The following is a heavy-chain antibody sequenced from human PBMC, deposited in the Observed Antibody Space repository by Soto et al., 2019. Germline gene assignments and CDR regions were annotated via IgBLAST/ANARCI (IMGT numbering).Heavy chain of an antibody. D-gene: IGHD3-22*01. J-gene: IGHJ4*02. CDR1: GFTFSSYG. CDR3: AKDSDSSGYYLNFFDY. Sequence: QVQLVESGGGVVQPGRSLRLSCAASGFTFSSYGMHWVRQAPGKGLEWVAVISYDGSNKYYADSVKGRFTISRDNSKNTLYLQMNSLRAEDTALYYCAKDSDSSGYYLNFFDYWGQGTLVTVSS. CDR2: ISYDGSNK. V-gene: IGHV3-30*18.